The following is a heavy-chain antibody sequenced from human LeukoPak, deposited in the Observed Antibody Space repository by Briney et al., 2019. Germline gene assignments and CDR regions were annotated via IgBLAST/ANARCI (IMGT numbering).Heavy chain of an antibody. D-gene: IGHD1-26*01. CDR3: ARDLSGTYMVDY. CDR1: GFAFNSYA. CDR2: ISHDGSAQ. V-gene: IGHV3-30-3*01. J-gene: IGHJ4*02. Sequence: GGSLRLSCAVSGFAFNSYAMHWVRQAPGGGLEWEAFISHDGSAQSYADSVKGRFTISRDNSKNTLYLQMNSLRPEDTAVYYCARDLSGTYMVDYWGQGTLVTV.